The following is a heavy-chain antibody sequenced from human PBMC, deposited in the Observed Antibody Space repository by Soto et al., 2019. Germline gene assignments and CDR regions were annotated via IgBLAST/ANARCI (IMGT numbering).Heavy chain of an antibody. D-gene: IGHD3-16*02. J-gene: IGHJ4*02. CDR3: ARATPWAGVWGTYRPPYYFDF. V-gene: IGHV1-46*01. Sequence: QVQLVQSGAEVQKPGASVTVSCKASGYPFTNNYVPWVRQAPGPGLEWLGRINPSGGDTAYAQRFQGRLTMTRDTATSTVYMERRSLRSEDTAVYYCARATPWAGVWGTYRPPYYFDFWGQGALVTASS. CDR2: INPSGGDT. CDR1: GYPFTNNY.